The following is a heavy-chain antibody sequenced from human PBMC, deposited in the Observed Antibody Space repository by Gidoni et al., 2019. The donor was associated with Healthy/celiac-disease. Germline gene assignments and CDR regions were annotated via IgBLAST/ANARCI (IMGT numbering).Heavy chain of an antibody. Sequence: EVQLVQSGAEVKKPGESLKISCTGSGYSFTSYWIGWVRQMPGKGLEWMGMIYPGDSDKRYSPSFQGQVTSSADKSISTAYLQWSSLKASDTAMYYCARQGGLERLPVDYWGQGTLVTVSS. CDR2: IYPGDSDK. D-gene: IGHD1-1*01. V-gene: IGHV5-51*01. CDR1: GYSFTSYW. CDR3: ARQGGLERLPVDY. J-gene: IGHJ4*02.